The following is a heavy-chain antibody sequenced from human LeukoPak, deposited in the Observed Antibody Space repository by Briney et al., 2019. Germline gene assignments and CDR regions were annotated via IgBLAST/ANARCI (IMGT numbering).Heavy chain of an antibody. CDR3: ARRKGYYDILTGRKRTYYFDY. CDR1: GGSISSGSYY. V-gene: IGHV4-61*02. D-gene: IGHD3-9*01. CDR2: IYTSGST. Sequence: PSETLSLTCTVSGGSISSGSYYWSWIRQPAGKGLEWIGRIYTSGSTNYNPSLKSRVTISVDTSKNQFSLKLSSVTAADTAVYYCARRKGYYDILTGRKRTYYFDYWGQGTLVTVSS. J-gene: IGHJ4*02.